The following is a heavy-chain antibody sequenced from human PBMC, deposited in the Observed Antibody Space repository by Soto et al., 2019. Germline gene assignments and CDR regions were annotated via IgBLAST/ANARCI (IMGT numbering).Heavy chain of an antibody. D-gene: IGHD3-3*01. CDR3: ARDLLYYDFWSGPNWFDP. CDR1: GFTFSSYW. J-gene: IGHJ5*02. CDR2: INSDGSST. V-gene: IGHV3-74*01. Sequence: PGGSLRLSCAASGFTFSSYWMHWVRQAPGKGLVWVSRINSDGSSTSYADSVKGRFTISRDNAKNTLYLQMNSLRAEDTAVYYCARDLLYYDFWSGPNWFDPWGQGTLVTVSS.